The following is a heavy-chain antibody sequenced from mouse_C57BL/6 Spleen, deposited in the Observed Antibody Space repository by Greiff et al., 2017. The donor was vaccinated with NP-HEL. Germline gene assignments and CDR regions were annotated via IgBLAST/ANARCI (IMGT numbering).Heavy chain of an antibody. J-gene: IGHJ2*01. D-gene: IGHD2-14*01. CDR1: GYTFTSYW. CDR2: IDPSDSYT. V-gene: IGHV1-69*01. CDR3: ARDRDYFDY. Sequence: VQLQQPGAELVMPGASVKLSCKASGYTFTSYWMHWVKQRPGQGLEWIGEIDPSDSYTNYNQKFKGKSTLTVDKSSSTAYMQLSSLTSEDSAVYYCARDRDYFDYWGQGTTLTGSS.